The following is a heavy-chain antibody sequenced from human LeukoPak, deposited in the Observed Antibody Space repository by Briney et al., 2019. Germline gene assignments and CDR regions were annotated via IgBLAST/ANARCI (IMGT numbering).Heavy chain of an antibody. CDR2: IYYSGST. CDR3: ARGYYDSSGYYWDAFDI. J-gene: IGHJ3*02. CDR1: GGSISSGDYY. D-gene: IGHD3-22*01. Sequence: SQTLSPTCTVSGGSISSGDYYWSWIRQPPGKGLEWIGYIYYSGSTYYNPSLKSRVTISVDTSKNQFSLKLSSVTAADTAVYYCARGYYDSSGYYWDAFDIWGQGTMVTVSS. V-gene: IGHV4-30-4*01.